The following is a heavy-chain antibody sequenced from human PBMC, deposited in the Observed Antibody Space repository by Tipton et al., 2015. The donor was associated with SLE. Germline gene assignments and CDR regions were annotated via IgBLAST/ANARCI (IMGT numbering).Heavy chain of an antibody. CDR1: GYTFTSYG. J-gene: IGHJ3*02. CDR2: IDTYSGDT. D-gene: IGHD3-10*02. Sequence: QLVQSGAEVKKPGASVKVSCKASGYTFTSYGISWVRQAPGQGLEWMGWIDTYSGDTDCAQKFQDRVTMTTDTATTTAYMELGSLRSDDTAVYYCARDAEEDVADIWGQGTMVTVSS. CDR3: ARDAEEDVADI. V-gene: IGHV1-18*04.